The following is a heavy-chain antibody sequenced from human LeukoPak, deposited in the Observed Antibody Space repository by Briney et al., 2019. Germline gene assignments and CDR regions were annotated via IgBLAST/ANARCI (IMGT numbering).Heavy chain of an antibody. V-gene: IGHV3-13*01. CDR3: ARDRGGGHMDV. CDR2: IGTTGDT. Sequence: GGSLRLPCAASGFTFTTYDMHWVRQATGKGLEWVSAIGTTGDTYYPGSVKGRFTISRENAKNSLYLQMNSLRAGDTAVYYCARDRGGGHMDVWGKGTTVTISS. D-gene: IGHD2-15*01. CDR1: GFTFTTYD. J-gene: IGHJ6*03.